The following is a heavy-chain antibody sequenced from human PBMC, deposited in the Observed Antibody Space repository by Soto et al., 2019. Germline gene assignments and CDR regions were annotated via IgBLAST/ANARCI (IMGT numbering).Heavy chain of an antibody. CDR3: ARWTRGYDFWSGQRFDP. CDR2: IYYSGST. Sequence: PSETLSLTCTVSGGSISSYYWSWIRQPPGKGLEWIGYIYYSGSTNYNPSLKSRVTISVDTSKNQFSLKLSSVTAADTAVYYCARWTRGYDFWSGQRFDPWGQGTLVTVSS. CDR1: GGSISSYY. J-gene: IGHJ5*02. D-gene: IGHD3-3*01. V-gene: IGHV4-59*01.